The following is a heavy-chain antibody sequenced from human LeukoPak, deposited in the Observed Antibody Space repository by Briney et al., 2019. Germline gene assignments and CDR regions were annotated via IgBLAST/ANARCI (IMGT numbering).Heavy chain of an antibody. CDR3: ARVGYCSSTSCYVTGGGAFDI. CDR2: ITGSGGNT. J-gene: IGHJ3*02. Sequence: GGSLRLSCAASGFTFSNYAMSWVRQAPGKGLEWVSAITGSGGNTYYADSVKGRFTISRDNSKNTVFLQMNSLRAEDTAVYYCARVGYCSSTSCYVTGGGAFDIWGQGTMVTVSS. CDR1: GFTFSNYA. D-gene: IGHD2-2*01. V-gene: IGHV3-23*01.